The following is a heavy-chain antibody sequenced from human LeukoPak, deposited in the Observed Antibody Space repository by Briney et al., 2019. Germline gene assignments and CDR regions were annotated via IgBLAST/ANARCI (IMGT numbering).Heavy chain of an antibody. CDR1: GGSISSYY. J-gene: IGHJ6*03. D-gene: IGHD6-13*01. CDR2: IYYSGST. Sequence: SETLSLTCTVSGGSISSYYWSWIRQPPGKGLEWIGYIYYSGSTNYNPSLKSRVTISVDTSKNQFSLKLSSVTAADTAVYYCARVSSSWFPGYYYYYYMDVWGKGTTVTVSS. V-gene: IGHV4-59*01. CDR3: ARVSSSWFPGYYYYYYMDV.